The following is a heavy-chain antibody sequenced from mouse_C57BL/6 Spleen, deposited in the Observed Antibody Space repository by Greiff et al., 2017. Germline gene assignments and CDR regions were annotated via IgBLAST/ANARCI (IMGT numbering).Heavy chain of an antibody. J-gene: IGHJ3*01. CDR1: GFNIKDYY. Sequence: EVHLVESGAELVKPGASVKLSCTASGFNIKDYYMHWVKQRTEQGLEWIGRIDPEDGETKYAPKFQGKATIPADTSSNTAYLQLSSLTSEDTAVYYCAIGGVTPSWFAYWGQGTLVTVSA. V-gene: IGHV14-2*01. D-gene: IGHD2-2*01. CDR2: IDPEDGET. CDR3: AIGGVTPSWFAY.